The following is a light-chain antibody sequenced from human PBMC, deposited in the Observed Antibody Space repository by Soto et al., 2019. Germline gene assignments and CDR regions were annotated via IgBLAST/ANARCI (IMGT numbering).Light chain of an antibody. V-gene: IGKV1-5*01. Sequence: DIQMTQSPSSLSASVGDRVTITCRASLPISSWLAWYQQKPGKAPKLLIHDASSLESGVPSRFSGSGSGTEFTLTISSLQPEDFATYICQQYNSYSTFGPGTKVDNK. CDR1: LPISSW. CDR2: DAS. J-gene: IGKJ1*01. CDR3: QQYNSYST.